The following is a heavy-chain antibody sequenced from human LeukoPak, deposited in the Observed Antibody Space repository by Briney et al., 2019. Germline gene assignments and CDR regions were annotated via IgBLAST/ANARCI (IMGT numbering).Heavy chain of an antibody. CDR2: IYSSGST. Sequence: SETLSLTCTLSGGSLTSDYWSWIRQPPGKGVGWIGYIYSSGSTNYNPSLRSRVTISVDTSKNQFSLKLTSVTAAHTAVFYCARDRGYGDAYFDLWGRGTLVTVSS. CDR3: ARDRGYGDAYFDL. J-gene: IGHJ2*01. D-gene: IGHD4-17*01. V-gene: IGHV4-59*01. CDR1: GGSLTSDY.